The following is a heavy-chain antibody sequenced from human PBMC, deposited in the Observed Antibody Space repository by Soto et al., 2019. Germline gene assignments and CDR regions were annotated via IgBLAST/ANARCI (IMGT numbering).Heavy chain of an antibody. CDR3: AKGKSENGVDWLDP. Sequence: GGSLRLSCAASGFMFENYAMIWVRQAPGKGLEWVATVRGNSYGAYYADSVRGRFIIPRDNSKNTMSLQLNSLRDDDTAIYYCAKGKSENGVDWLDPWGPGTLVTVSS. CDR2: VRGNSYGA. D-gene: IGHD2-8*01. V-gene: IGHV3-23*01. J-gene: IGHJ5*02. CDR1: GFMFENYA.